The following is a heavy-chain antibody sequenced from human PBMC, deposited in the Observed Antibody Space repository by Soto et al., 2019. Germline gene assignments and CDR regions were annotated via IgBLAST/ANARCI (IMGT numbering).Heavy chain of an antibody. CDR1: GGSISRSSYY. J-gene: IGHJ4*02. CDR2: IYYSGST. CDR3: ARYDYGGFGL. D-gene: IGHD4-17*01. Sequence: QLQLQESGPGLVKPSETLSLTCTVSGGSISRSSYYWGWIRQPPGKGLEWIGSIYYSGSTYYNPTLKSRVTISVDTSKNQFSLKLSSVTAADTAVYYCARYDYGGFGLWGQVTLVTVSS. V-gene: IGHV4-39*01.